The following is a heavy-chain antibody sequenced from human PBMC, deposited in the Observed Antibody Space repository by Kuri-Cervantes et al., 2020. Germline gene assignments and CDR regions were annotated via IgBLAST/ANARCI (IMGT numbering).Heavy chain of an antibody. Sequence: SETLSLTCAVSGGSISSSNWWSWVRQPPGKGLEWIGEIYHSGSTYYNPSLKSRVTISVDTSKNQFSLKLSSVTAADTAVYYCARVALYGYSYGCDYWGQGTLVTVSS. J-gene: IGHJ4*02. CDR3: ARVALYGYSYGCDY. CDR1: GGSISSSNW. CDR2: IYHSGST. D-gene: IGHD5-18*01. V-gene: IGHV4-4*02.